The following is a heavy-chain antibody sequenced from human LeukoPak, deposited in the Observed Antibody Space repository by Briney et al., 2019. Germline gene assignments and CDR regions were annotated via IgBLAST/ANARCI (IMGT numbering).Heavy chain of an antibody. D-gene: IGHD3-10*01. J-gene: IGHJ4*02. CDR2: IYHSGNT. CDR1: GYSISSGYY. Sequence: SETLSLTCTVSGYSISSGYYWGWIRQPPGKGLEWVGSIYHSGNTHYNPSLKSRVTISVDTSKNQFSLKLNSVTAADTAVYYCARHRTYYFGSGSYLDYWGQGTLVTVSS. V-gene: IGHV4-38-2*02. CDR3: ARHRTYYFGSGSYLDY.